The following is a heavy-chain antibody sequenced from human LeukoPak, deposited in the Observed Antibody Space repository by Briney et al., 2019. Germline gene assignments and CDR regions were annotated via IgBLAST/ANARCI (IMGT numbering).Heavy chain of an antibody. Sequence: GSLILSCSASGFTVISNYMSRVRQPPGEGLEGVSVIYSGGSTYYADTVKGRFTISRDNSKNTLYLQMNSLRAEDTAVYYCARAQRYYDFWSGYWDYYYYGMDVWGQGHTVTVSS. CDR1: GFTVISNY. D-gene: IGHD3-3*01. CDR3: ARAQRYYDFWSGYWDYYYYGMDV. V-gene: IGHV3-53*01. J-gene: IGHJ6*02. CDR2: IYSGGST.